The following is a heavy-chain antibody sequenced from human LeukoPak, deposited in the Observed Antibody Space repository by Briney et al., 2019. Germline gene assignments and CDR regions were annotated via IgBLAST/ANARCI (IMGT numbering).Heavy chain of an antibody. CDR2: ISGSGGST. J-gene: IGHJ4*02. CDR3: ARGSQQQLGY. D-gene: IGHD6-13*01. Sequence: PGGSLRLSCAASGFTFSNYAMNWVRQAPGKGLEWVSSISGSGGSTYYADSVKGRFTISRDNSKNTLYLQMNSLRAEDTAVYFCARGSQQQLGYWGQGTLVTVSS. CDR1: GFTFSNYA. V-gene: IGHV3-23*01.